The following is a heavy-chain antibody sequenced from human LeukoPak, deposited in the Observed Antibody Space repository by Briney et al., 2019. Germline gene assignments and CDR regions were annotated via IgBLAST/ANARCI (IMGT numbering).Heavy chain of an antibody. D-gene: IGHD7-27*01. CDR2: ISGSGGST. V-gene: IGHV3-23*01. CDR3: ARFATGDDAFHI. Sequence: GGSLRLSCAASGFTFSSYAMSWVRQAPGKGLEWVSAISGSGGSTYYADSVKGRFTISRDNSKNTVYLHMNSLRAEDTAVYYCARFATGDDAFHIWGQGKMVTVSS. CDR1: GFTFSSYA. J-gene: IGHJ3*02.